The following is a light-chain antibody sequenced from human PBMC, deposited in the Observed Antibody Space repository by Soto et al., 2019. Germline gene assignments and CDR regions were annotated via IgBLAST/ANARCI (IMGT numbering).Light chain of an antibody. Sequence: QSVLTQPPSVSGSPGQSVTISCTGTSSDVGTYNLVSWYQQYPGKAPKVMVYDVNERPSGVPDRFSGSKSGNTASLTIIGLQAEYEADYYCCSYAGSYSWVFGGGTQLTVL. V-gene: IGLV2-11*01. J-gene: IGLJ3*02. CDR1: SSDVGTYNL. CDR2: DVN. CDR3: CSYAGSYSWV.